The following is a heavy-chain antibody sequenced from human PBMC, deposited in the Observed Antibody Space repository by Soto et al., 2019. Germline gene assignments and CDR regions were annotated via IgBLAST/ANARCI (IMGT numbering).Heavy chain of an antibody. CDR2: INAGNGNT. CDR1: GYTFTSYA. D-gene: IGHD3-22*01. J-gene: IGHJ4*02. V-gene: IGHV1-3*01. Sequence: GASVKVSCKASGYTFTSYAMHWVRQAPGQRLEWMGWINAGNGNTKYSQKFQGRVTITRDTSASTAYMELSSLRSEDTAVYYCAREERRYYDSSGYYPLTVWGQGTLVTV. CDR3: AREERRYYDSSGYYPLTV.